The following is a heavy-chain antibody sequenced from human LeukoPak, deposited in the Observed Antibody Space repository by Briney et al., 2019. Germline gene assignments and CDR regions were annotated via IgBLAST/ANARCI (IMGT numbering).Heavy chain of an antibody. CDR2: ISGSGGST. Sequence: GGSLRLSCAAAGFTFSSYAMNWVRQAPGKGLEWVSVISGSGGSTYYADSVKGRFTISRDNSKNTLYLQMNSLRAEDTALYYCGRQLGYCSVGSCYFDSWGQGTLVTVSS. CDR1: GFTFSSYA. J-gene: IGHJ4*02. CDR3: GRQLGYCSVGSCYFDS. V-gene: IGHV3-23*01. D-gene: IGHD2-15*01.